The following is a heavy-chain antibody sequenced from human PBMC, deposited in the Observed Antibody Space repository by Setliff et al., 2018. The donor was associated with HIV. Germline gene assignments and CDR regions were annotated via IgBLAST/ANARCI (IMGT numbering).Heavy chain of an antibody. CDR2: INHSGST. Sequence: SETLSLTCAVYGGSFSGYYWSWIRQPPGKGLEWIGEINHSGSTNYNPSLKSRVTISVDTSMDQSSLKLNSVTAADTAVYYCAAASSWDPLLDYWGQGTLVTVSS. J-gene: IGHJ4*02. CDR3: AAASSWDPLLDY. V-gene: IGHV4-34*01. D-gene: IGHD6-13*01. CDR1: GGSFSGYY.